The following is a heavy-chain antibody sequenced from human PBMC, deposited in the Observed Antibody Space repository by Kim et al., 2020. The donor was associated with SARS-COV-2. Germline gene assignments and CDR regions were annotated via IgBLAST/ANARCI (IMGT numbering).Heavy chain of an antibody. V-gene: IGHV1-69*13. Sequence: SVKVSCKASGGTFSSYAISWVRQAPGQGLEWMGGIIPIFGTANYAQKFQGRVTITADESTNTAYMELSSLRSEDTAVYYCATPDYGGNSYRVFQHWGQGTLVTVSS. D-gene: IGHD4-17*01. J-gene: IGHJ1*01. CDR3: ATPDYGGNSYRVFQH. CDR1: GGTFSSYA. CDR2: IIPIFGTA.